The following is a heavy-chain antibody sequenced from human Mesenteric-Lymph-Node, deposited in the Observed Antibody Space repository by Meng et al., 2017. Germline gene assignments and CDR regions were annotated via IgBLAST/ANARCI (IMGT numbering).Heavy chain of an antibody. Sequence: ESLKISCAVYGGSFSGYYWSWIRQPPGKGLEWIGEINHSGSTNYNPSLKSRVTISVDTSKNQFSLKLSSVTAADTAVYYCARGYYGSGSYNFDYWGQGTLVTVSS. V-gene: IGHV4-34*01. J-gene: IGHJ4*02. CDR1: GGSFSGYY. D-gene: IGHD3-10*01. CDR2: INHSGST. CDR3: ARGYYGSGSYNFDY.